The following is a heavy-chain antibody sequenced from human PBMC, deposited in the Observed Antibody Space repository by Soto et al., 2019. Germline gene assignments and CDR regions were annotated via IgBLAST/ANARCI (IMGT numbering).Heavy chain of an antibody. CDR2: IIPIFGTA. V-gene: IGHV1-69*13. Sequence: SVKVSCKASGGTFSSYAISWVRQAPGQGLEWMGGIIPIFGTANYAQKFQGRVTITADESTSTAYMELSSLRSEDTAVYYCARATNGDYADAFDIWGQGTMVNVSS. CDR3: ARATNGDYADAFDI. J-gene: IGHJ3*02. CDR1: GGTFSSYA. D-gene: IGHD4-17*01.